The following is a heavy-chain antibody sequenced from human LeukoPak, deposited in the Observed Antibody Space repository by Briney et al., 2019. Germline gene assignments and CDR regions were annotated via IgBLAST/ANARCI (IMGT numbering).Heavy chain of an antibody. Sequence: ASVRVSCKASGGTFSSYAISWVRQAPGQGLEWMGGIIPIFGTANYAQKFQGRVTITADKSTSTAYMELSSLRSEDTAVYYCARVDCSSTSCYPYTYYYYYMDVWGKGTTVTVSS. CDR2: IIPIFGTA. CDR1: GGTFSSYA. D-gene: IGHD2-2*01. V-gene: IGHV1-69*06. CDR3: ARVDCSSTSCYPYTYYYYYMDV. J-gene: IGHJ6*03.